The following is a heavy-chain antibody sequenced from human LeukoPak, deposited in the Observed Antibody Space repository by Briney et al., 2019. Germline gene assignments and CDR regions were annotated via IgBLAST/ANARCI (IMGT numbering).Heavy chain of an antibody. V-gene: IGHV3-7*04. D-gene: IGHD5-24*01. CDR3: TRVGYIDEGIDH. J-gene: IGHJ4*02. CDR2: IKQDGSKK. Sequence: PGGSLRLSCAASGLTFSTYAMTWVRQAPGKGLEWVANIKQDGSKKSYVDSVKGRFTISRDNAKDSLYLQMNSLRAEDTAIYYCTRVGYIDEGIDHWGQGTLVTVSS. CDR1: GLTFSTYA.